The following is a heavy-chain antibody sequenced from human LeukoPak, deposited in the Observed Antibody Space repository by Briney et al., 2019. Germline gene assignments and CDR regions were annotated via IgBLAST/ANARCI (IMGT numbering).Heavy chain of an antibody. CDR2: IDNSGT. Sequence: GGSLRLSCAASGFTFTNYAMTWVRQAPGKGLEWVSAIDNSGTYYADSVKGRFTISTDNPKNTVYLQMNSLRAEDTAVYYCAKTSTGYYYFWGLGTLVTASS. CDR3: AKTSTGYYYF. J-gene: IGHJ4*02. V-gene: IGHV3-23*01. CDR1: GFTFTNYA. D-gene: IGHD3-22*01.